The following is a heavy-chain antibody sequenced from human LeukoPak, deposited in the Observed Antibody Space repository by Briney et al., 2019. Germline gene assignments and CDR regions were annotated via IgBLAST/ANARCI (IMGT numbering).Heavy chain of an antibody. CDR2: ISGSGGST. CDR3: AKPLVVSYATGYFDY. J-gene: IGHJ4*02. CDR1: GFTFSSYA. Sequence: GGSLRLSCAASGFTFSSYAMSWVRQAPGKGLEWVSAISGSGGSTYYADSVKGRFTISRDNSKNTLYLQMNSLRAEDTAVYYCAKPLVVSYATGYFDYWGQGTLVTVSS. V-gene: IGHV3-23*01. D-gene: IGHD3-22*01.